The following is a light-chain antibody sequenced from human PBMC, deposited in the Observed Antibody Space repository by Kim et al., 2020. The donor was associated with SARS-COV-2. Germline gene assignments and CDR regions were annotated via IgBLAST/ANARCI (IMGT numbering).Light chain of an antibody. Sequence: FPGERATLSCRASQRVTGTYLAWYQQKPGHAPRLLISDASSRAAGIPDRFSGNGSGTDFTLTISRLEPGDSAVYHCQQYGDSPKTFGQGTKVDIK. CDR3: QQYGDSPKT. V-gene: IGKV3-20*01. CDR2: DAS. CDR1: QRVTGTY. J-gene: IGKJ1*01.